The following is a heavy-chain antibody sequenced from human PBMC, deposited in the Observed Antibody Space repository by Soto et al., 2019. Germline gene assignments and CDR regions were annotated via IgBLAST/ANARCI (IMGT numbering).Heavy chain of an antibody. Sequence: ASVKVSCKASGGTFSSYAISWARQAPGQGLEWMGGIIPIFGTANYAQKFQGRVTITADESTSTAYMELSSLRSEDTAVYYCARGRFWGYCSGGSCQGAINYFDYWGQGTLVTVSS. CDR1: GGTFSSYA. J-gene: IGHJ4*02. CDR2: IIPIFGTA. D-gene: IGHD2-15*01. V-gene: IGHV1-69*13. CDR3: ARGRFWGYCSGGSCQGAINYFDY.